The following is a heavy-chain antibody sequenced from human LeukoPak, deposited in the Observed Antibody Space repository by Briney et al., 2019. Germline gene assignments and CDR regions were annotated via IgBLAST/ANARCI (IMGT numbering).Heavy chain of an antibody. D-gene: IGHD2-2*01. V-gene: IGHV3-23*01. CDR2: ISGSGGST. Sequence: GRSLRLSCAASGFTFSSYAMSWVRQAPGEGLEWVSAISGSGGSTYYADSVKGGFTISRDNSKNTLYLQMNSLRAEDTAVYYCAKRGKIVVVPAATTHPYYFDYWGQGTLVTVSS. CDR3: AKRGKIVVVPAATTHPYYFDY. J-gene: IGHJ4*02. CDR1: GFTFSSYA.